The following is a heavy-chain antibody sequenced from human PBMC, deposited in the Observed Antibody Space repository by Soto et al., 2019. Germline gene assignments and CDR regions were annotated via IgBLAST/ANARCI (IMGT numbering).Heavy chain of an antibody. CDR3: ASPICTNGVCYPYYFDY. CDR2: IIPIFGTA. CDR1: GGSLSIYA. D-gene: IGHD2-8*01. Sequence: SLTVSWTASGGSLSIYAISCLRQAPGQGLEWMGGIIPIFGTANYAQKFQGRVTITADESTSTAYMELSSLRSEDTAVYYCASPICTNGVCYPYYFDYWGQGTLVTVSS. J-gene: IGHJ4*02. V-gene: IGHV1-69*01.